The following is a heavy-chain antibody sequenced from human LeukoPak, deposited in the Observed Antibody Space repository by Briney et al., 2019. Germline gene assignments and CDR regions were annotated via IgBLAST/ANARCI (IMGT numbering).Heavy chain of an antibody. J-gene: IGHJ4*02. CDR1: GFMFSSNW. CDR2: IKKDGTGT. D-gene: IGHD5-24*01. V-gene: IGHV3-7*03. CDR3: AKEGRSLQTY. Sequence: GGSLRLSCAASGFMFSSNWMSWVCVAPGRGLGWGSNIKKDGTGTNYLDSVEGRFTISRDNAKNSLYLQMNSLRVEDTAVYYCAKEGRSLQTYWGQGTLVTVSS.